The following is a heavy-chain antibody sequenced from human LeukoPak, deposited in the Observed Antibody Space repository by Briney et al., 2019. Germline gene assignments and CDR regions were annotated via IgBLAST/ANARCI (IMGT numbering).Heavy chain of an antibody. Sequence: PGGSLRLSCAASGFTFTSYGMHWVRQAPGKGLEWLALISYDGSNKYSADSVKGRFTISRDNSKNTLYLQMNSLRAEDTAVYYCASRGYSYGLYFDYWGQGTLVTVSS. V-gene: IGHV3-30*03. D-gene: IGHD5-18*01. J-gene: IGHJ4*02. CDR3: ASRGYSYGLYFDY. CDR1: GFTFTSYG. CDR2: ISYDGSNK.